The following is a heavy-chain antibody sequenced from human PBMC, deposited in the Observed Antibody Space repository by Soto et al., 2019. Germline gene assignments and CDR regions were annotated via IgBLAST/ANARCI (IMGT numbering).Heavy chain of an antibody. CDR1: EYTFTSYD. V-gene: IGHV1-8*01. CDR2: MNPNSGNT. D-gene: IGHD2-2*01. Sequence: QVQMEQSGAEVKKPGASVKVSCKASEYTFTSYDINWVRQATGQGLEWMGWMNPNSGNTGYAQKFQCRVIMTRNTSPSTAYMELTSLTSEDTAVYYCARGFSSPSLNWFDPWGQGTLVTVSS. J-gene: IGHJ5*02. CDR3: ARGFSSPSLNWFDP.